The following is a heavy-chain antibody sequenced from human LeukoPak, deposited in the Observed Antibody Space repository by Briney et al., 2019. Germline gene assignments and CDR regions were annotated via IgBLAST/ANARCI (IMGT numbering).Heavy chain of an antibody. J-gene: IGHJ3*02. CDR2: ISGSGDYT. CDR3: AKDLTYYYGLGSSTNAFDI. D-gene: IGHD3-10*01. CDR1: GFTFSSYA. Sequence: GGSLRLSCAASGFTFSSYAMSWVRQAPGKGLEWVSGISGSGDYTYYADSLKGRFTISRGNSKNTLYLQMNSLRAEDTALYYCAKDLTYYYGLGSSTNAFDIWGQGTMVTVSS. V-gene: IGHV3-23*01.